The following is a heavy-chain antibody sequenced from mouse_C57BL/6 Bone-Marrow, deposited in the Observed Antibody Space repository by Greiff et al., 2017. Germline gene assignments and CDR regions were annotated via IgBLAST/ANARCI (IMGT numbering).Heavy chain of an antibody. Sequence: VQLQQPGAELVMPGASVQLSCKASGYTFTSYWMHWVKQRPGKGLEWIGEIDTSDRYTNSNQTFKGKSTLTVDKSSSTAYMQLSSLTSEDTTVYYCARDWWYFYYWYFAVWGTGTTVTVSS. CDR2: IDTSDRYT. CDR1: GYTFTSYW. CDR3: ARDWWYFYYWYFAV. J-gene: IGHJ1*03. V-gene: IGHV1-69*01. D-gene: IGHD1-1*02.